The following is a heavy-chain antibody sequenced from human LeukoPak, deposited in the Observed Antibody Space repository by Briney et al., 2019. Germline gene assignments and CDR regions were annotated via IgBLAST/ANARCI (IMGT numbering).Heavy chain of an antibody. CDR3: ARDAPSHGLAFDI. CDR2: IYYSGST. J-gene: IGHJ3*02. V-gene: IGHV4-4*08. CDR1: GGSISSYY. Sequence: SETLSLTCTVSGGSISSYYWSWIRQPPGKGLEWIGYIYYSGSTYYNPSLKSRVTISVDTSKNQFSLKLSSVTAADTAVYYCARDAPSHGLAFDIWGQGTMVTVSS. D-gene: IGHD4-17*01.